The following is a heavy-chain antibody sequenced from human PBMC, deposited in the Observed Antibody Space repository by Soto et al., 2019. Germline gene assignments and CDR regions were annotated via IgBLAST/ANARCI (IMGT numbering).Heavy chain of an antibody. V-gene: IGHV1-46*03. Sequence: QVQLVQSGAEVKKPGASVKVSCKASGYTFTSYYMHWVRQAPGQGLEWMGIINPSGGSTSYAQKFQGRVTMTRDTSTSTVYMELSSLRSEDTAVYYCARDGRVAPKKYCSGGSCYSGGGYSGQGTLVTVSS. CDR1: GYTFTSYY. D-gene: IGHD2-15*01. CDR2: INPSGGST. CDR3: ARDGRVAPKKYCSGGSCYSGGGY. J-gene: IGHJ4*02.